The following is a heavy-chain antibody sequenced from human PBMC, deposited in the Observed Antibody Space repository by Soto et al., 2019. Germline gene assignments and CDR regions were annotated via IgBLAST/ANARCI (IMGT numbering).Heavy chain of an antibody. D-gene: IGHD5-18*01. CDR2: ISWNSGNV. CDR1: GFTFDDYA. V-gene: IGHV3-9*01. Sequence: GGSLRLSCAASGFTFDDYAMHWVRQVPGKGLEWVSGISWNSGNVGYVDSVEGRFTISRDNAKNSLYLQMNSLRPEDTALYYCAKDYSYGYRWNWFDSWGQGTLVTVSS. J-gene: IGHJ5*01. CDR3: AKDYSYGYRWNWFDS.